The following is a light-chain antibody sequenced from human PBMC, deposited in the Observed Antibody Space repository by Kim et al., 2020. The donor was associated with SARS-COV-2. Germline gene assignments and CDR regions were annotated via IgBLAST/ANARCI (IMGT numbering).Light chain of an antibody. J-gene: IGLJ3*02. Sequence: QSVLTQPPSASGTPGQRVTMSCTGSSSNIGGNTVTWYQQFPGTAPKVVISRNDERPSGLSDRLSGSKSGTSASLAISGLQSEDEADYYCATWDDRLKGVVFGGGTQLTVL. V-gene: IGLV1-44*01. CDR2: RND. CDR3: ATWDDRLKGVV. CDR1: SSNIGGNT.